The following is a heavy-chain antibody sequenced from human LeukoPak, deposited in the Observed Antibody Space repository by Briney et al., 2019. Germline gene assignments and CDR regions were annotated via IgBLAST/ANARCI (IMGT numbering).Heavy chain of an antibody. Sequence: PGGSLRLSCAASGFTFSSYSMNWVRQAPGKGLEWVSSISSSSSYIYYADSVKGRFTISRDNAKNSLYLQMNSLRAEDTAVYYCARQRGYSYGLIDYWGQGTLVTVSS. CDR3: ARQRGYSYGLIDY. CDR2: ISSSSSYI. V-gene: IGHV3-21*01. CDR1: GFTFSSYS. J-gene: IGHJ4*02. D-gene: IGHD5-18*01.